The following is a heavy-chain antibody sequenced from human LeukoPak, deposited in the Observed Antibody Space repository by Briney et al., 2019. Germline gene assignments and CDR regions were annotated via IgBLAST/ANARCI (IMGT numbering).Heavy chain of an antibody. CDR2: IEQDGSEK. CDR1: GFTFSSYW. D-gene: IGHD2-2*01. Sequence: PGGSLRLSCAASGFTFSSYWMSWVRQAPGKGLEWVANIEQDGSEKYYVDSVKGRFTISRDNAKNSLYLQMNSLRAEDTAVYYCARGGIVVVPAAATTWGQGTLVTVSS. V-gene: IGHV3-7*01. CDR3: ARGGIVVVPAAATT. J-gene: IGHJ5*02.